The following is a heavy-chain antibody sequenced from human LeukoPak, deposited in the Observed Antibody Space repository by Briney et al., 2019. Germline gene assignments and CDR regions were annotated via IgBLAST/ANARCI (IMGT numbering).Heavy chain of an antibody. D-gene: IGHD3-22*01. CDR2: MNPNSGNT. V-gene: IGHV1-8*01. J-gene: IGHJ4*02. Sequence: ASVKVSCKASGYTFTSYDINWVRQATGQGLEWMGWMNPNSGNTGYAQKFQGRVTMTEDTSTDTAYMELSSLRSEDTAVYYCASFSYYYDSSGYYSKEPLDYWGQGTLVTVSS. CDR1: GYTFTSYD. CDR3: ASFSYYYDSSGYYSKEPLDY.